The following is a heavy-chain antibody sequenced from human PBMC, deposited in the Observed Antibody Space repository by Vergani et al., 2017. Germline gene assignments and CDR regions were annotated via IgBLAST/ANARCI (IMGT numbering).Heavy chain of an antibody. J-gene: IGHJ4*02. Sequence: QVQLVQSGAEVNKPGSSVKVSCKASGGTFSSYTISWVRQAPGQGLEWMGRIIPILGIATYAQKFQGRVTITADKSTSTAYMELSSLRSDDTAVYYCADVDTAMVTDYWGQGTLVTVSS. CDR2: IIPILGIA. CDR1: GGTFSSYT. CDR3: ADVDTAMVTDY. D-gene: IGHD5-18*01. V-gene: IGHV1-69*02.